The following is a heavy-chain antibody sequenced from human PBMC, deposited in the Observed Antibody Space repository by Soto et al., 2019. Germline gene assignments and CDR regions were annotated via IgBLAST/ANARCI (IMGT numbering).Heavy chain of an antibody. D-gene: IGHD5-12*01. Sequence: GGSLRLSCAASGFAFSNAWMSWVRQAPGKGLGWVGRMKKKTDGGTTYYAAPVKGRFAISRDDVKSTLYLQMNSLKTEDTAVYYCTTRLNNGDTVDRDYWGQGTLVTVSS. CDR2: MKKKTDGGTT. CDR1: GFAFSNAW. CDR3: TTRLNNGDTVDRDY. J-gene: IGHJ4*01. V-gene: IGHV3-15*01.